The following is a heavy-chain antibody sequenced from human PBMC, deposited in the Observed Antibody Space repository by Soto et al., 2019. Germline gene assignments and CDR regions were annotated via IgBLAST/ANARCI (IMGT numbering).Heavy chain of an antibody. D-gene: IGHD4-17*01. V-gene: IGHV1-18*04. J-gene: IGHJ4*02. CDR3: ARALPHGDYGSEDGY. Sequence: QVQLVQSGAEVKKPGASVKVSCKASGYTFTSYGISWVRQAPGQGLEGMGWISAYNGNTNYAQKLQGRVTMTTDTSTSTAYMELRSLSSDDTAVYYCARALPHGDYGSEDGYWGQGTLVTVSS. CDR1: GYTFTSYG. CDR2: ISAYNGNT.